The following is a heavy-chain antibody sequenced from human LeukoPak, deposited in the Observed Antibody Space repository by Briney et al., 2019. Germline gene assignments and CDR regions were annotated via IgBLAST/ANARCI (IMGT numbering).Heavy chain of an antibody. CDR1: GFTFSSYV. CDR2: ISNSGGNT. J-gene: IGHJ4*02. V-gene: IGHV3-23*01. CDR3: AKVSTMVTFSDY. D-gene: IGHD5-18*01. Sequence: PGGSLRLSCAASGFTFSSYVMSWVRQAPGKGLEWVSTISNSGGNTFYADSVKGRFTISRDNSKNTLYLQMNSLRAEDTAVYYCAKVSTMVTFSDYWGQGTLVTVSS.